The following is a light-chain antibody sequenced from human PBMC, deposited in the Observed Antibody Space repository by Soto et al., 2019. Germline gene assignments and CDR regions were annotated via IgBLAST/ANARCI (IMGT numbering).Light chain of an antibody. J-gene: IGKJ4*01. CDR1: QSVSSY. CDR3: QQRSSWPLLWT. CDR2: DAS. Sequence: EIVLTQSPATLSLSPGERATLSCRASQSVSSYLAWYQQKPGQAPRLLIYDASNRATGIPARFSGSGSGTDFTLTISSLEPEDFAVYYYQQRSSWPLLWTFGGGTKVDIK. V-gene: IGKV3-11*01.